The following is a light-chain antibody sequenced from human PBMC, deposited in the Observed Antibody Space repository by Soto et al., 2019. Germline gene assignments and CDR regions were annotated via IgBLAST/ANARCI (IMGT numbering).Light chain of an antibody. V-gene: IGLV8-61*01. Sequence: QTVVTQEPSFSVSPGGTVTLTCGLSSGSVSTSYYPSWYQQTPGQAPRTLIYSTNTRSSGVPDRFSGSILGNKAALTITGAQADDEYDYYCVLYMGSGIWVFGGGTKLTVL. J-gene: IGLJ3*02. CDR3: VLYMGSGIWV. CDR2: STN. CDR1: SGSVSTSYY.